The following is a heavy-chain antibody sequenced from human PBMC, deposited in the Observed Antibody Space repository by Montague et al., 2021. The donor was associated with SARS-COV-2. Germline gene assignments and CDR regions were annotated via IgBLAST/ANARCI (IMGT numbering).Heavy chain of an antibody. CDR2: ISISGST. CDR1: GGSISSGSYY. V-gene: IGHV4-61*02. D-gene: IGHD6-19*01. Sequence: TLSLTCTVSGGSISSGSYYWSWIRQPAGKGLDWIGRISISGSTNYNPSLKSPVTISVDTSKNQFSLKLSSATAADTAVYYCARDIAVAGLFDYWGQGTLVTVSS. CDR3: ARDIAVAGLFDY. J-gene: IGHJ4*02.